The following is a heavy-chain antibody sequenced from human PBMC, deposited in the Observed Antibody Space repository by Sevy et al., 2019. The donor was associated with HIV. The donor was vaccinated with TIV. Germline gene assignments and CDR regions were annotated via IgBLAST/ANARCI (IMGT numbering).Heavy chain of an antibody. V-gene: IGHV3-64D*06. CDR3: VKDRIETILWSKGDWFDP. J-gene: IGHJ5*02. D-gene: IGHD3-9*01. Sequence: GGSLRLSCSASGFTFSNYAMHWVRQAPGKGLEYVSGLSSDNPSSTYYADSVNGRFTISRENSKNTQYLQMSSLRTEDTAVYYCVKDRIETILWSKGDWFDPWGQGTLVTVSS. CDR2: LSSDNPSST. CDR1: GFTFSNYA.